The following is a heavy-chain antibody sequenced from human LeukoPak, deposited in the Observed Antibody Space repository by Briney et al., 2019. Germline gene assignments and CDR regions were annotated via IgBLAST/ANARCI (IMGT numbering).Heavy chain of an antibody. CDR2: IYHSGST. Sequence: SETLSLTCTVSGYSISSGYYWGWIRQPPGKGLEWIGSIYHSGSTYYNPSLKSRVTISVDTSKNQFSLKLSSVTAADTAVYYCARPSSRPKGWFDPWGQGTLVTVSS. CDR3: ARPSSRPKGWFDP. J-gene: IGHJ5*02. CDR1: GYSISSGYY. V-gene: IGHV4-38-2*02. D-gene: IGHD6-6*01.